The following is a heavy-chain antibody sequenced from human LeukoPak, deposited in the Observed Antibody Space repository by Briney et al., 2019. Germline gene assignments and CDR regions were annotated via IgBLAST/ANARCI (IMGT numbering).Heavy chain of an antibody. V-gene: IGHV3-74*01. CDR3: AKVWLRGRGSYASRPH. J-gene: IGHJ4*02. D-gene: IGHD1-26*01. CDR1: GFTFSSYW. CDR2: INSDGSST. Sequence: PGGSLRLSCAASGFTFSSYWMHWVRQAPGKGLVWVSRINSDGSSTTYADSVKGRFTISRDNAKNTLYLQMNSLRAEDTAVYYCAKVWLRGRGSYASRPHWGQGTLVTVSS.